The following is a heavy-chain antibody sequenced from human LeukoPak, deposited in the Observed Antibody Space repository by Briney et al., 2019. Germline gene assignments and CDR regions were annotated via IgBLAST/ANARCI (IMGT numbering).Heavy chain of an antibody. CDR1: GGSIGGYY. CDR3: ARRPPAEYSFDS. D-gene: IGHD5-18*01. V-gene: IGHV4-59*01. Sequence: PSETLSLTCSVSGGSIGGYYWSWIRQPPGKGLEWIGYIFYSRSTSYNPSLRSRVTISVDTSKNQFSLRLSSVTAADTAQYYCARRPPAEYSFDSWGQGTLVTVSS. CDR2: IFYSRST. J-gene: IGHJ4*02.